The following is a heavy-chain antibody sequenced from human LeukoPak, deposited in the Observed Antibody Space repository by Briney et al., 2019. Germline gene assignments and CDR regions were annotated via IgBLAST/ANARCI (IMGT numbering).Heavy chain of an antibody. CDR3: AKNRGRAVLGNYMDV. V-gene: IGHV3-74*01. CDR2: INSDGSST. D-gene: IGHD7-27*01. J-gene: IGHJ6*03. CDR1: GFTFSSYW. Sequence: GGPLRLSCAASGFTFSSYWMHWVRQAPGKGLVWVSRINSDGSSTSYADSVKGRFTISRDNSKNTLYLQMNSLRAEDTAVYYCAKNRGRAVLGNYMDVWGKGTTVTVSS.